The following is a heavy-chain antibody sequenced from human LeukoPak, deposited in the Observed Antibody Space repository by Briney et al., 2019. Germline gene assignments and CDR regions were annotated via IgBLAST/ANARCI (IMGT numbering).Heavy chain of an antibody. CDR1: GGSISSSSYY. J-gene: IGHJ6*02. CDR2: IYYSGST. Sequence: SETLSLTCTVSGGSISSSSYYWGWIRQPPGKGLEWIESIYYSGSTNYNPSLKSRVTISVDTSKNQFSLKLSSVTAADTAVYYCARGTMIVERGNSYGMDVWGQGTTVTVSS. CDR3: ARGTMIVERGNSYGMDV. V-gene: IGHV4-39*07. D-gene: IGHD3-22*01.